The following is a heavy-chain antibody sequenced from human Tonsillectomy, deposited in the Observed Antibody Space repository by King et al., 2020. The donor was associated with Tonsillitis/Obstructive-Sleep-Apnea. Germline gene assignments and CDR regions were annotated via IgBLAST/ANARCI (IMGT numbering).Heavy chain of an antibody. CDR3: ARLLYYVSSGYYSLHYFDY. CDR1: GYSFTSYW. CDR2: IYPGDSDT. J-gene: IGHJ4*02. V-gene: IGHV5-51*01. Sequence: LQLVQSGAEVKKPGESLKISCKGSGYSFTSYWIGWVRQMPGKGLEWMGIIYPGDSDTRYSPSFQGQVTISADKSISTAYLQWSSLKASDTAMYYCARLLYYVSSGYYSLHYFDYWGQGTLVTVSS. D-gene: IGHD3-22*01.